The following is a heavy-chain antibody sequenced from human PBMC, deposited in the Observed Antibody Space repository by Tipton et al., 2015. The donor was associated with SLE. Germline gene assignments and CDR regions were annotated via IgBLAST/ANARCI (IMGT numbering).Heavy chain of an antibody. CDR2: IYHNGNT. J-gene: IGHJ4*02. Sequence: TLSLTCAVYGGSFSGYYWNWIRQPPGKGLEWIGSIYHNGNTYNNPSLRGRVTISVDTSKNQFSLKLTSVTAADMAVYYCARHTESGSYSALDYWGQGILVTVSS. CDR1: GGSFSGYY. CDR3: ARHTESGSYSALDY. D-gene: IGHD1-26*01. V-gene: IGHV4-34*01.